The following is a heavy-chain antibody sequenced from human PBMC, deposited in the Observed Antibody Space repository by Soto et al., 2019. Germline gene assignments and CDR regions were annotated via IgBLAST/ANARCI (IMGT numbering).Heavy chain of an antibody. D-gene: IGHD5-12*01. CDR3: ATPLMDRYSGYSFGAFDI. CDR2: ISWNSGSI. V-gene: IGHV3-9*01. J-gene: IGHJ3*02. Sequence: PGGSLRLSCAASGFTFDDYAMHWVRQAPGKGLEWVSGISWNSGSIGYADSVKGRFTISRDNAKNSLYLQMNSLRAEDTALYYCATPLMDRYSGYSFGAFDIWGQGTMVTVSS. CDR1: GFTFDDYA.